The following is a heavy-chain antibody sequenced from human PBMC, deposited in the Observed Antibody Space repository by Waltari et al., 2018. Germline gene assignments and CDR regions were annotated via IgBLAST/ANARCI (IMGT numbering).Heavy chain of an antibody. D-gene: IGHD5-18*01. Sequence: VQLVESGGGVVQPGRSLRLSCAASGFTFSSYSMTWVRQAPGKGLEWVSSISSSSSYIYYADSVKGRFTISRDNAKNSLYLQMNSLRAEDTAVYYCARDIRSYGEMDVWGKGTTVTVSS. J-gene: IGHJ6*04. CDR2: ISSSSSYI. V-gene: IGHV3-21*03. CDR1: GFTFSSYS. CDR3: ARDIRSYGEMDV.